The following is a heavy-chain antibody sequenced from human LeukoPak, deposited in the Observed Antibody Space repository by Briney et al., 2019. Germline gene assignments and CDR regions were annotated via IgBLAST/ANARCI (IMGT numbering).Heavy chain of an antibody. CDR3: TRLVSDSGY. J-gene: IGHJ4*02. V-gene: IGHV3-73*01. D-gene: IGHD2-21*01. CDR2: IRSKANSYAT. Sequence: PGGSLRLSCAASGFTFSGSAMHWVRRASGKGLEWVGRIRSKANSYATAYAASVKGRFTISRDDSKNTAYLQMNSLKTEDTAVYYCTRLVSDSGYWGQGTLVTVSS. CDR1: GFTFSGSA.